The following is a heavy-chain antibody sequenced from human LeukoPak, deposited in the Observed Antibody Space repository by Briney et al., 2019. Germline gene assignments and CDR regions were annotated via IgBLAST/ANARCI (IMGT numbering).Heavy chain of an antibody. CDR1: GFTFSSYW. CDR3: AKGGIVGATAWAEYFQH. D-gene: IGHD1-26*01. Sequence: PGGSLRLSCAASGFTFSSYWMSWVRQAPGKGLEWVSAIRGSGGSTNYADSVKGRFSISRDNSKNTLYLQMNSLRAEDTAVYHCAKGGIVGATAWAEYFQHWGQGTLVTVSS. V-gene: IGHV3-23*01. J-gene: IGHJ1*01. CDR2: IRGSGGST.